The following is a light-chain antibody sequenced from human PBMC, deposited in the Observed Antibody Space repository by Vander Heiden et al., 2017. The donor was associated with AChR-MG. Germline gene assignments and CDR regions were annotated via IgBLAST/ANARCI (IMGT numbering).Light chain of an antibody. CDR1: SEDIGAYNY. CDR3: SSYAGSNNFGV. V-gene: IGLV2-8*02. Sequence: QSALTQPPSASRSPGQSVTISCTGTSEDIGAYNYVSWYQQHPGKVPKRMIYEVSRRPSGVPDRFSGSKSGNTASLTVSGLQAEDEADYYCSSYAGSNNFGVFGGGTKLTVL. J-gene: IGLJ2*01. CDR2: EVS.